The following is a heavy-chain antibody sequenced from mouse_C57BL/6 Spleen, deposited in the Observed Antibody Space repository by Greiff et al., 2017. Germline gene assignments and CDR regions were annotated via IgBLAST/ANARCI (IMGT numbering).Heavy chain of an antibody. CDR3: ESRGSSEGAMDY. J-gene: IGHJ4*01. D-gene: IGHD1-1*01. V-gene: IGHV1-52*01. Sequence: QVQLQQPGAELVRPGSSVKLSCKASGYTFTSYWMHWVKQRPIQGLEWIGNIDPSDSETHYNQKFKDKATLTVDKSSSTAYMQLSSLTSEDSAVXDCESRGSSEGAMDYWGQGTLVTVS. CDR2: IDPSDSET. CDR1: GYTFTSYW.